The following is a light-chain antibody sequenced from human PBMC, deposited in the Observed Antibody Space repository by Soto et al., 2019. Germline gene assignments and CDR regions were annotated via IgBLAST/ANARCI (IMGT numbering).Light chain of an antibody. CDR2: ATS. V-gene: IGKV3-20*01. Sequence: EIVLAQSPGTLSLSPEERATLSCRGSQSVTSTYLAWYQQRPGQAPRLLLYATSSRAIGVPDRFSGSGSGIDFTLTISRLEPEDFATYYCQHYGRSPMFGQGTKVEIK. CDR3: QHYGRSPM. J-gene: IGKJ1*01. CDR1: QSVTSTY.